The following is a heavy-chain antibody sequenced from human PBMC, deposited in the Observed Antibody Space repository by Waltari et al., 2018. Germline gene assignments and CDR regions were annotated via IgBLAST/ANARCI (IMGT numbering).Heavy chain of an antibody. Sequence: QMQLVQSGPEVKKPGTSVKVSCKASGFTFTSSAMQWVRQDRGQRLEWIGVIYVASGNTNYAQKFQERVTITRDMSTSTAYMELSSLRSEDTAVYYCAADPYRTHWSRYFDLWGRGTLVTVSS. D-gene: IGHD1-1*01. V-gene: IGHV1-58*02. CDR1: GFTFTSSA. CDR2: IYVASGNT. CDR3: AADPYRTHWSRYFDL. J-gene: IGHJ2*01.